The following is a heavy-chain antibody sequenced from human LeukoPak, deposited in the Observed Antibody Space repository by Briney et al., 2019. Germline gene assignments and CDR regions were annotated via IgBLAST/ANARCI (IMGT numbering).Heavy chain of an antibody. CDR2: ISDSGNT. V-gene: IGHV3-23*01. CDR1: GFTFSSYA. CDR3: AKAPVTTCRGAYCYPFDY. Sequence: GGSLRLSCAASGFTFSSYAMSWVRQAPGKGLEWVSAISDSGNTYHADSVKGRFTISRDRSKNTLFLQMKRLRPEDAAVYYCAKAPVTTCRGAYCYPFDYWGQGTLVTVSS. D-gene: IGHD2-21*01. J-gene: IGHJ4*02.